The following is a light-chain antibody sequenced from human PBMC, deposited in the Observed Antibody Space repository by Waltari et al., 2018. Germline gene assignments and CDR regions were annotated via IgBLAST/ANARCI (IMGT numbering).Light chain of an antibody. Sequence: GDKVTITCQASQSISSWFAWYQQKPGKAPKPLIYKASSLESGVPSRFSGSGSGTDFTLTISSLQPEDFATYYCQQYNSAPPLTFGGGTKVEIK. CDR2: KAS. CDR1: QSISSW. J-gene: IGKJ4*01. V-gene: IGKV1D-16*01. CDR3: QQYNSAPPLT.